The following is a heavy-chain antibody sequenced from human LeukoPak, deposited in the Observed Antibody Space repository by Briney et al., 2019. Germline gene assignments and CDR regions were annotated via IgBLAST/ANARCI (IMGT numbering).Heavy chain of an antibody. V-gene: IGHV3-66*02. Sequence: GGSLRLSCAASGFTVSSNYMSWVGQAPGKGLEWVSVIYSGGSTYYADSVRGRFTISRDNSKNTLYLQMNSLRAEDTAVYYCARVCSSTSCYRGALGAFDIWGQGTMVTVSS. CDR1: GFTVSSNY. CDR3: ARVCSSTSCYRGALGAFDI. D-gene: IGHD2-2*02. J-gene: IGHJ3*02. CDR2: IYSGGST.